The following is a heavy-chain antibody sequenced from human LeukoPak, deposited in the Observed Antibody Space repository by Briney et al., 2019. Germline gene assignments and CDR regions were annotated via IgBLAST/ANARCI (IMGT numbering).Heavy chain of an antibody. CDR2: ISSSSSYI. Sequence: PGGSLRLSCAASGFTFSSYSMNWVRQAPWKGLEWVSSISSSSSYIYYADSVKGRFTISRDNAKNSLYLQMNSLRAEDTAVYYCARDIGQQLEYYFDYWGQGTLVTVSS. CDR1: GFTFSSYS. CDR3: ARDIGQQLEYYFDY. V-gene: IGHV3-21*04. D-gene: IGHD6-13*01. J-gene: IGHJ4*02.